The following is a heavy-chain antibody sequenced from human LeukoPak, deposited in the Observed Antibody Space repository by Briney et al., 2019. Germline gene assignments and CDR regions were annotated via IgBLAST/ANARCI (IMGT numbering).Heavy chain of an antibody. V-gene: IGHV3-48*04. D-gene: IGHD3-3*01. CDR1: GFTFSSYS. J-gene: IGHJ6*03. Sequence: GGSLRLSCAASGFTFSSYSMNWVRQAPGKGLEWVSYFSSSSSTIYYADSVKGRFTISRDNAKNSLYLQMNSLRAEDTAVYYCARLRYDFWSGQGYYYMDVWGKGTTVTVSS. CDR2: FSSSSSTI. CDR3: ARLRYDFWSGQGYYYMDV.